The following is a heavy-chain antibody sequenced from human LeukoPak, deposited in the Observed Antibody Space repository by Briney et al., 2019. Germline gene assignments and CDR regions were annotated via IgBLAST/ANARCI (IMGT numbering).Heavy chain of an antibody. CDR2: ISGSGGST. CDR1: GFTFSSYA. J-gene: IGHJ4*02. D-gene: IGHD3-22*01. V-gene: IGHV3-23*01. Sequence: PGGSLRLPCAASGFTFSSYAMSWVRQAPGKGLEWVSAISGSGGSTYYADSVKGRFTISRDNSKNTLCLQMNSLRAEDTAVYYCAKGHYYDSSGYSDYWGQGTLVTVSS. CDR3: AKGHYYDSSGYSDY.